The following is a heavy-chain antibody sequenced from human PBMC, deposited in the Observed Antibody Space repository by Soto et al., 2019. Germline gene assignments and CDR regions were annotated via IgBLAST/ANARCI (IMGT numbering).Heavy chain of an antibody. CDR1: GFTFSSYS. Sequence: EVQLVESGGGLVQPGGSLRLSCAASGFTFSSYSMNWVRQAPGKGLEWVSYISSSSSTIYYADSVKGRFTISRDNAKNSLYLQMTSLRAEDTAVYYCARVETTVTKKSDYWGQGTLVTVSS. CDR2: ISSSSSTI. D-gene: IGHD4-17*01. CDR3: ARVETTVTKKSDY. V-gene: IGHV3-48*01. J-gene: IGHJ4*02.